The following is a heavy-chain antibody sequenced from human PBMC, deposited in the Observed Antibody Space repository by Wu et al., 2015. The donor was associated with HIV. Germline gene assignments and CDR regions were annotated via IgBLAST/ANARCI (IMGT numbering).Heavy chain of an antibody. V-gene: IGHV1-46*01. CDR3: ARDSRVEAVGRVGARYYYYYGMDV. D-gene: IGHD3-3*01. CDR1: GYTFTSYY. J-gene: IGHJ6*02. Sequence: QVQLVQSGAEVKKPGASVKVSCKASGYTFTSYYMHWVRQAPGQGLEWMGIINPSGGSTSYAQKFQGRVTMTRDTSTSTVYMELSSLRSEDTAVYYCARDSRVEAVGRVGARYYYYYGMDVWGQGP. CDR2: INPSGGST.